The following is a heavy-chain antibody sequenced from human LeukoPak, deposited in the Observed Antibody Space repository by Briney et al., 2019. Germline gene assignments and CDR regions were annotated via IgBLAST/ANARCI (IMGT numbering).Heavy chain of an antibody. Sequence: GGSLRLSCAASGFTFSSYSMNWVRQAPGKGLEWVSYISSSSSTIYYADSVKGRFTLSRDSAKNSLYLQMNSLRAEDTAVYYCAREGGVTEAFEIWGQGTMVTVSS. J-gene: IGHJ3*02. CDR3: AREGGVTEAFEI. CDR2: ISSSSSTI. CDR1: GFTFSSYS. V-gene: IGHV3-48*04. D-gene: IGHD3-10*01.